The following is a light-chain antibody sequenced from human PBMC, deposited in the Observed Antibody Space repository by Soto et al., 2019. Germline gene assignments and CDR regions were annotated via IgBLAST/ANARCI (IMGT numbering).Light chain of an antibody. V-gene: IGKV1-33*01. Sequence: DIQMTQSPSSLSASVGDRVTITCQASQDIRSYLHWYKHKPGKAPELLIYDASNLQTGVPSMFSGTGSGTDFTFTITSLQPEDVATYYCQQYDDLIPLTFGPGTKVHIK. CDR3: QQYDDLIPLT. CDR2: DAS. CDR1: QDIRSY. J-gene: IGKJ3*01.